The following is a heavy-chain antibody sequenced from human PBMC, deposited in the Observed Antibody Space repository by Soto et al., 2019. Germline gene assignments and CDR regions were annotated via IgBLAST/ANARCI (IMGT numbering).Heavy chain of an antibody. CDR2: IYHSGTT. CDR3: ARGGDFDY. V-gene: IGHV4-38-2*01. D-gene: IGHD3-16*01. J-gene: IGHJ4*02. CDR1: GYSISNGYY. Sequence: PSETLSLTCAVSGYSISNGYYWGWIRQPPGKGLEWIGSIYHSGTTYYNPSLNSRVTISVDTSKNQFSLKLISVTAADTAAYYCARGGDFDYWGQGTLVTVSS.